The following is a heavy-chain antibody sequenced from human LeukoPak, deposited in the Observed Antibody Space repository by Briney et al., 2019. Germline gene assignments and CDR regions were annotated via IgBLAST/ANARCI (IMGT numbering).Heavy chain of an antibody. V-gene: IGHV3-23*01. CDR2: ISGSGGST. J-gene: IGHJ4*02. D-gene: IGHD4-17*01. Sequence: GGSLRLXCAASGFTFSSYAMRSVRQAPGKGLELVSAISGSGGSTYYADSVKGRFTISRDNSKNTLYLQMNRLRAEDTAVYYCAKPTTVTTIDSFDYWGQGTLVTVSS. CDR3: AKPTTVTTIDSFDY. CDR1: GFTFSSYA.